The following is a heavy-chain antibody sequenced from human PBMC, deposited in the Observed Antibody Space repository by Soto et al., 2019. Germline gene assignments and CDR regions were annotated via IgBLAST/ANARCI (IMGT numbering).Heavy chain of an antibody. Sequence: GASVKVSCKASGYTFTGYYMHWVRQAPGQGLEWMGWINPNSGGTNYAQKFQGWVTMTRDTSISTAYMELSRLRSDDTAVYYCARESYYYDGSGYTLFAYCGQGTLVTVSS. CDR1: GYTFTGYY. CDR3: ARESYYYDGSGYTLFAY. V-gene: IGHV1-2*04. D-gene: IGHD3-22*01. J-gene: IGHJ4*02. CDR2: INPNSGGT.